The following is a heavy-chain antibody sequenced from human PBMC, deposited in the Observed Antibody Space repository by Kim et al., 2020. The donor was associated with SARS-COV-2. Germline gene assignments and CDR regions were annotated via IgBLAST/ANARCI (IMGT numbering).Heavy chain of an antibody. J-gene: IGHJ4*02. D-gene: IGHD2-2*01. Sequence: ANSGKDRFTITRDNSKNTLYLRMNSLRAEDTAVYFCAKIGVVVPAAAGNYWGQGTLVTVSS. CDR3: AKIGVVVPAAAGNY. V-gene: IGHV3-23*01.